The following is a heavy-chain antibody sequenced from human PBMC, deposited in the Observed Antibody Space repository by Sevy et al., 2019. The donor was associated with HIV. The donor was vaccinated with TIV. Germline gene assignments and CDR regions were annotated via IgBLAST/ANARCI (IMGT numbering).Heavy chain of an antibody. J-gene: IGHJ5*02. D-gene: IGHD6-6*01. CDR3: AREATEYTISSVWFDP. Sequence: SETLSLTCTVSGDSISSGNYYWHWIRQPPGKGLEWIGYISYTGNTYYNPSLKSPVTISVDTSNNQFSLRLTSVTAAEPAVDYCAREATEYTISSVWFDPWGQGTLVTVSS. CDR2: ISYTGNT. V-gene: IGHV4-30-4*08. CDR1: GDSISSGNYY.